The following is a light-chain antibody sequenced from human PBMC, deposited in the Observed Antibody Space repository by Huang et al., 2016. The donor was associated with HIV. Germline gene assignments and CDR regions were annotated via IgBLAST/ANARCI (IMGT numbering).Light chain of an antibody. CDR3: QQSYSSPPT. CDR2: AAS. Sequence: DIQMIQSPSSLSASIGDRVTITCRASQSISFYLTWYQQKPGKPPKVLIYAASSVQRGDPSRFSGSGDRTDFTITITNLQPDDIATYYCQQSYSSPPTFGQGSKEEIK. CDR1: QSISFY. V-gene: IGKV1-39*01. J-gene: IGKJ1*01.